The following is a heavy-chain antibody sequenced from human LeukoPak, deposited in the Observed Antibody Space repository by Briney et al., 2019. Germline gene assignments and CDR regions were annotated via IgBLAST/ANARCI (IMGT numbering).Heavy chain of an antibody. V-gene: IGHV4-4*07. CDR3: ARDGLYTNGYSYFDY. D-gene: IGHD2-8*01. CDR1: GGSFSSYH. CDR2: AHSDGTT. Sequence: SETLSLTCTVSGGSFSSYHWSWIRQFVGKGLEWIGRAHSDGTTNYNPSLKSRVTMSIDTSKNQFSLKLNSVTAADTAVHYCARDGLYTNGYSYFDYWGQGTLVTVSS. J-gene: IGHJ4*02.